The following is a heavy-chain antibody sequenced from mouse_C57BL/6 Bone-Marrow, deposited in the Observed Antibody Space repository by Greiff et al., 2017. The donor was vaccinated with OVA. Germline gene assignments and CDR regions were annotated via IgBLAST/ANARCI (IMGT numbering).Heavy chain of an antibody. CDR2: IYPRSGNT. CDR3: AREGHRLYYFDY. Sequence: LQESGAELARPGASVKLSCKASGYTFTSYGLSWVKQRTGQGLEWIGEIYPRSGNTYYNEKFKGKATLTADKSSSTAYMELRSVTSEDSAVYFCAREGHRLYYFDYWGKGTTRTVSS. V-gene: IGHV1-81*01. J-gene: IGHJ2*01. CDR1: GYTFTSYG. D-gene: IGHD3-3*01.